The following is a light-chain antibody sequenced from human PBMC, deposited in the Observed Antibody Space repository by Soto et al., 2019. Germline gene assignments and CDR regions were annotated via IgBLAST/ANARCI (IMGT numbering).Light chain of an antibody. V-gene: IGKV3-15*01. CDR2: RAS. CDR1: QSLNTN. Sequence: EIVMTQSPATLSVSPGERVALSCRARQSLNTNLAWYQQKPGQAPRLLIYRASTRATGVPARFSGSGSGTEFTLTISSLQSEDFAVYYCHQYNSWPPWTFGPGTKVEI. J-gene: IGKJ1*01. CDR3: HQYNSWPPWT.